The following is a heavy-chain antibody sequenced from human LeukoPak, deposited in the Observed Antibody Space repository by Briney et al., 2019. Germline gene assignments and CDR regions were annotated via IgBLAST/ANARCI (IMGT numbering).Heavy chain of an antibody. J-gene: IGHJ3*02. CDR2: IWYDGSSK. CDR1: GFTFSSYG. V-gene: IGHV3-33*03. CDR3: AKGPEMYYYGSGAFDI. Sequence: PGGSLRLSCTASGFTFSSYGMHWVRQAPGKGLEWVAVIWYDGSSKYYADSVKGRFTISRDNAKNSLYLQMNSLRAEDTALYYCAKGPEMYYYGSGAFDIWGQGTMVTVSS. D-gene: IGHD3-10*01.